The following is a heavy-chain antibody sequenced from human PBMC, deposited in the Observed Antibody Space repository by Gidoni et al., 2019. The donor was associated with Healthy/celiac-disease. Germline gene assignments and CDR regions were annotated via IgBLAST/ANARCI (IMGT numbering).Heavy chain of an antibody. CDR1: GFTFDAYA. D-gene: IGHD2-21*02. CDR2: IRWNSGSI. J-gene: IGHJ6*02. CDR3: AKDMSDPFSYYYYYGMDV. Sequence: EVQLVESGGGLVQPGRSLRLSCAASGFTFDAYAMHWVRQAPGKGLEWVAGIRWNSGSIGYADSVKGRFTISRDNAKNSLYLQMNSLRAEDTALYYCAKDMSDPFSYYYYYGMDVWGQGTTVTVS. V-gene: IGHV3-9*01.